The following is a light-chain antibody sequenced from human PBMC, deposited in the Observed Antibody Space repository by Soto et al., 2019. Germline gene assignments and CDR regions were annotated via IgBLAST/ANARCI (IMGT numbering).Light chain of an antibody. Sequence: QSALTQPPSASGSPGQSVTISCTCTSSDVGRYNYVSWYQHHPGKAPKLMIYEISKRPSGVPDRFSGSKSGNTASLTVSGLQAEDEADYYCSSYAGSNNLVFGGGTKVTVL. CDR2: EIS. J-gene: IGLJ2*01. CDR1: SSDVGRYNY. CDR3: SSYAGSNNLV. V-gene: IGLV2-8*01.